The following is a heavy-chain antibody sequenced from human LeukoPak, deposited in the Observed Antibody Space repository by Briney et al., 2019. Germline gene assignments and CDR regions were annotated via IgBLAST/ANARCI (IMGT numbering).Heavy chain of an antibody. J-gene: IGHJ6*02. V-gene: IGHV3-23*01. CDR3: AKATRGRYCSSTSCYGAYYYGMDV. CDR1: GFTFSSYA. CDR2: ISGSGGST. Sequence: GGSLRLSCAASGFTFSSYAMSWVRQAPGKGLEWVSAISGSGGSTYYADSVEGRFTIPRDNSKNTLYLQMNSLRAEDTAVYYCAKATRGRYCSSTSCYGAYYYGMDVWGQGTTVTVSS. D-gene: IGHD2-2*01.